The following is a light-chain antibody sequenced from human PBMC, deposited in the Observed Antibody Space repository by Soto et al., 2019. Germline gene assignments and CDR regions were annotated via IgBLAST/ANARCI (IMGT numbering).Light chain of an antibody. CDR2: DVS. CDR1: NSDFGGYNH. CDR3: CSYTSTSSPYV. V-gene: IGLV2-14*01. J-gene: IGLJ1*01. Sequence: QSVLTKPASVSGAPRQALSIFCTRTNSDFGGYNHVSWFQQHPDKAPKVMIYDVSNRPSGVSDRFSGSKSGNTASLTISGFQAEDEADYYCCSYTSTSSPYVFGTGTKVTVL.